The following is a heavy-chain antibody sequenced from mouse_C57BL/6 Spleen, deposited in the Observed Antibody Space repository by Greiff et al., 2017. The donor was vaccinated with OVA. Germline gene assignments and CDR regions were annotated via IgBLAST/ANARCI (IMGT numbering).Heavy chain of an antibody. CDR2: IYPGDGDT. D-gene: IGHD1-1*01. J-gene: IGHJ2*01. V-gene: IGHV1-82*01. CDR3: ARRDYGSSYYFDY. Sequence: QVQLQQSGPELVKPGASVKISCKASGYAFSSSWMNWVKQRPGKGLEWIGRIYPGDGDTNYNGKFKGKATLTADKSSSTAYMQLRSLTSEDSAVYFCARRDYGSSYYFDYWGQGTTLTVSS. CDR1: GYAFSSSW.